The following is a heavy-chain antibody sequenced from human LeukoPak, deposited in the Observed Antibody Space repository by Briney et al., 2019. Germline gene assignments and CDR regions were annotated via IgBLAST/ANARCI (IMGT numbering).Heavy chain of an antibody. J-gene: IGHJ4*02. D-gene: IGHD6-13*01. Sequence: KPSETLSLTCAVYGGPFSGYYWSWIRQPPGKGLEWIGEINHSGSTNYNPSLKSRVTISVDTSKNQFSLKLSSVTAADTAVYYCARGWAAAVVDYWGQGTLVTVSS. V-gene: IGHV4-34*01. CDR2: INHSGST. CDR3: ARGWAAAVVDY. CDR1: GGPFSGYY.